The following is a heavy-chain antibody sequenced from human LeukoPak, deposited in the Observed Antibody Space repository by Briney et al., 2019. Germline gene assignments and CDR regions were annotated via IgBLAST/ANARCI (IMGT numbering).Heavy chain of an antibody. CDR3: AREPYDILTHTGRSGVDY. CDR2: IDTSGST. Sequence: SETLSLTCTVSGVSISSGSYYWSWIRQPAGKGLEWIVRIDTSGSTNYNPSLKSRVTISVDTPKNQFSLKLSSVTAADTAVYYCAREPYDILTHTGRSGVDYWGQGTLVTVSS. V-gene: IGHV4-61*02. CDR1: GVSISSGSYY. J-gene: IGHJ4*02. D-gene: IGHD3-9*01.